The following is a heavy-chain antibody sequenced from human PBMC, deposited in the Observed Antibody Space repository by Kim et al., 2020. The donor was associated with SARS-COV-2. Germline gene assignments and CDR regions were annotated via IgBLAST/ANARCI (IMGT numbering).Heavy chain of an antibody. CDR1: GFTFSSYG. CDR3: AKEQGYCSGGSCYSKNYYGMDV. J-gene: IGHJ6*02. CDR2: IWYDGSNK. Sequence: GGSLRLSCAASGFTFSSYGMHWVRQAPGKGLEWVAVIWYDGSNKYYADSVKGRFTISRDNSKNTLYLQMNSLRAEDTAVYYCAKEQGYCSGGSCYSKNYYGMDVWGQGTTVTVSS. V-gene: IGHV3-33*06. D-gene: IGHD2-15*01.